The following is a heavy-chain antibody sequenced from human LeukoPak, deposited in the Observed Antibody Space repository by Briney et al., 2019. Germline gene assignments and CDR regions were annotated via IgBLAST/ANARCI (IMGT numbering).Heavy chain of an antibody. J-gene: IGHJ4*02. V-gene: IGHV3-53*01. Sequence: PGGSLRLSCAAAGSTVSSNHMSWVRQAPGKGLEWVSLIYSGGGTYYADSVKGRFTISRGDSNNTLSLQMNSLRAEDTAVYYCARKYCSGGSCYWVDDYWGQGTLVTVSS. CDR2: IYSGGGT. D-gene: IGHD2-15*01. CDR3: ARKYCSGGSCYWVDDY. CDR1: GSTVSSNH.